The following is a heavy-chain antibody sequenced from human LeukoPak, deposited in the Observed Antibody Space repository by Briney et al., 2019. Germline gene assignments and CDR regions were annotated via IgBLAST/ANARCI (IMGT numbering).Heavy chain of an antibody. Sequence: SQTLSLTCTVSGGSISSGGYYWSWIRQPPGKGLEWIGYIYYSGSTYYNPSLKSRVTISVDTSKNQFSLKLSSVTAADTAVYYCARVSSTSYYGSGSNFDYWGQGTLVTVSS. V-gene: IGHV4-31*03. D-gene: IGHD3-10*01. J-gene: IGHJ4*02. CDR3: ARVSSTSYYGSGSNFDY. CDR1: GGSISSGGYY. CDR2: IYYSGST.